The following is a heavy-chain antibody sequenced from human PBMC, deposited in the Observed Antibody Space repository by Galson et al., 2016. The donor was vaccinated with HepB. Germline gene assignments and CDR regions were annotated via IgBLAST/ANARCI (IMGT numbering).Heavy chain of an antibody. CDR1: GYTFTSYG. V-gene: IGHV1-18*01. D-gene: IGHD1-14*01. J-gene: IGHJ4*02. CDR3: ARDTGVRYDF. Sequence: SVKVSCKASGYTFTSYGISWVRQAPGQGLEWLGTISGYNDNANYAEKLQGRVTMATDRLTQTGYMELRSLRSDDTAVYYCARDTGVRYDFWGQGSRVTVSS. CDR2: ISGYNDNA.